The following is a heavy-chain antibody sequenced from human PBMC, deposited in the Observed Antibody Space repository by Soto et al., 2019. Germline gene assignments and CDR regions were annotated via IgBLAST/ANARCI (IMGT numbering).Heavy chain of an antibody. CDR2: FDPEDGET. V-gene: IGHV1-24*01. CDR3: ATDKAGEDYYGSGSYWFDP. D-gene: IGHD3-10*01. J-gene: IGHJ5*02. CDR1: GYTLTELS. Sequence: QVQLVQSGAEVKKPGASGKVSCKVSGYTLTELSMHWVRQAPGKGLEWMGGFDPEDGETIYAQKFQGRVTMTEDTSTDTAYMELSSLRSEDTAVYYCATDKAGEDYYGSGSYWFDPWGQGTLVTVSS.